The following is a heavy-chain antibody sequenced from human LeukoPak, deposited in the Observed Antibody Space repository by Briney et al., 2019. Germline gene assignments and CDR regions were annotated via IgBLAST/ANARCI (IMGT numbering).Heavy chain of an antibody. CDR2: IYSGGST. V-gene: IGHV3-53*05. D-gene: IGHD3-9*01. Sequence: GGSLRLSCAASGFTVSSNYMSWVRQAPGKGLEWVSVIYSGGSTYYADSVKGRFTISRDNAKNSLYLQMNSLRAEDTALYYCAKDMTGYSYSFDYWGQGTLVTVSS. J-gene: IGHJ4*02. CDR1: GFTVSSNY. CDR3: AKDMTGYSYSFDY.